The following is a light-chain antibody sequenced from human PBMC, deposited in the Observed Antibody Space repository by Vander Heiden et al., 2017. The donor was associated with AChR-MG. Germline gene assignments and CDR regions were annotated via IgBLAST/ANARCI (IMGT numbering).Light chain of an antibody. Sequence: SYALPQPPSVSVSPGQPASTTCSGDNLGDKNACWSQQKPGQSPVLAIYQDTKRPADIPGGFSGSKSGDTATLAIGGNQAMDEAEYYCQAWDSTYVFGTGTKVTVL. CDR2: QDT. V-gene: IGLV3-1*01. CDR3: QAWDSTYV. J-gene: IGLJ1*01. CDR1: NLGDKN.